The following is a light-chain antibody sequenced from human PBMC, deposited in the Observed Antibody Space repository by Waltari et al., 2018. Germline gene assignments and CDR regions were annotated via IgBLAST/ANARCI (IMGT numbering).Light chain of an antibody. Sequence: EIVMTQSPATLSVSPGETATLSCRASQSVSSNVAWYQKKTGQAPRLLIYDASNRATSIPATFRGSGSWTEFTLTISSLQSEDFAVYYCQQYNRWPPITFGHGTRLEIK. CDR3: QQYNRWPPIT. V-gene: IGKV3-15*01. J-gene: IGKJ5*01. CDR2: DAS. CDR1: QSVSSN.